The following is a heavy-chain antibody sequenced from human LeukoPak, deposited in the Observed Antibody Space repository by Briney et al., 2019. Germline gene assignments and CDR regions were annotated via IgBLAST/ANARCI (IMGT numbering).Heavy chain of an antibody. CDR2: ISYDGSGQ. D-gene: IGHD6-19*01. CDR1: GFTFSSYA. Sequence: PGRSLRLSCAASGFTFSSYAMHWVRQAPGKGLEWVALISYDGSGQYYTESVKGRFTISRDNSKNTLYLQVNSLRVEDTAVYYCARANRPFHTSGWYKDYRGQGTLVTVSS. CDR3: ARANRPFHTSGWYKDY. J-gene: IGHJ4*02. V-gene: IGHV3-30-3*01.